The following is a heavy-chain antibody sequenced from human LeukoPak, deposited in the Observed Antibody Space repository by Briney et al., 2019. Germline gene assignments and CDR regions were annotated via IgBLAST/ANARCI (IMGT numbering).Heavy chain of an antibody. CDR3: ARAALEYQLLVDVNWFDP. V-gene: IGHV4-38-2*02. Sequence: SETLSLTCTVSGYSISSGYYWGWIRQPPGKGLEWIGSIYHSGSTYYNPSLKSRVTISVDTSKNQFSLKLSSGTAADTAVYDCARAALEYQLLVDVNWFDPWGQGTLVTVSS. D-gene: IGHD2-2*01. J-gene: IGHJ5*02. CDR2: IYHSGST. CDR1: GYSISSGYY.